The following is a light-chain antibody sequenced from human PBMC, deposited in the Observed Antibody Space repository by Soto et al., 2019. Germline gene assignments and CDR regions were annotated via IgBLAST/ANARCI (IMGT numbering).Light chain of an antibody. CDR1: SSNIGSNN. J-gene: IGLJ3*02. CDR2: SNN. CDR3: AAWDDSLNGHWV. Sequence: QSVLTQPPSASGTPGQRVTISCSGSSSNIGSNNVNWYQQLPGTAPKLLIYSNNQRPSGVPDRFSGSKSGTSASLAISGLQSEDEAYYYCAAWDDSLNGHWVFGGGTKLTVL. V-gene: IGLV1-44*01.